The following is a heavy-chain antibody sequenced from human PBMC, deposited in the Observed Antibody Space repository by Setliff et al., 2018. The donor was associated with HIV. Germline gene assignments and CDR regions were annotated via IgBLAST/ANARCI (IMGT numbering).Heavy chain of an antibody. V-gene: IGHV4-39*07. CDR1: GGPISSDSYY. Sequence: TLSLTCDVSGGPISSDSYYWAWIRQPPGKGLEWIGTIYYSGSTHYNPSLKSRLTISVDMSKNQLSLKLSSVTAAGTAVYYCLLWTGYYTYWFFDLWGRGALVTVSS. CDR3: LLWTGYYTYWFFDL. J-gene: IGHJ2*01. D-gene: IGHD3-3*01. CDR2: IYYSGST.